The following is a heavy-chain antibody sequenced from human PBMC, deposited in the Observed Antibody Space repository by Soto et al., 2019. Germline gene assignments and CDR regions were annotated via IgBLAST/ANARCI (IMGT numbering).Heavy chain of an antibody. D-gene: IGHD6-13*01. J-gene: IGHJ4*02. Sequence: GESLKIPCQRSGYTFSNFWIGWVRQLPGKGLERMGIIYPGDDETRYSPSFHGKVTISADKSINTAYLQWNSLEASDTAFYFCARSPRSSPYFDYWGQGALVTVSS. CDR2: IYPGDDET. CDR3: ARSPRSSPYFDY. CDR1: GYTFSNFW. V-gene: IGHV5-51*01.